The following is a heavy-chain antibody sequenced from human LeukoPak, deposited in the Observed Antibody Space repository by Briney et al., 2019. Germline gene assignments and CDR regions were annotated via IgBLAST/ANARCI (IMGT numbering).Heavy chain of an antibody. J-gene: IGHJ4*02. CDR1: GFTFSSYW. V-gene: IGHV3-7*01. CDR3: ARYSHTVTTTPFDY. D-gene: IGHD4-17*01. Sequence: PGGSLRLSCAASGFTFSSYWMSWVREAPGKGLEWVANIKQDGSEKYYVDSVKGRFTISRDNAKNSLYLQMNSLRAEDTAVYYCARYSHTVTTTPFDYWGQGTLVTVSS. CDR2: IKQDGSEK.